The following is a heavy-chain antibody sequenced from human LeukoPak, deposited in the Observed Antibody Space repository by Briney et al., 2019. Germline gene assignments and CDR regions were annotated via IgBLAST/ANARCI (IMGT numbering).Heavy chain of an antibody. CDR2: IYYTGSS. D-gene: IGHD6-19*01. V-gene: IGHV4-39*07. CDR3: AREGAYSSGWYLGGDYYYYYMDV. J-gene: IGHJ6*03. Sequence: NPSETLSLTCLVSGDSINSRNFYWGWMRQLPGKGLEWIGSIYYTGSSYYNPSLKSRLTISIDTSKNHFSLRLSSVTAADTAVYYCAREGAYSSGWYLGGDYYYYYMDVWGKGTTVTISS. CDR1: GDSINSRNFY.